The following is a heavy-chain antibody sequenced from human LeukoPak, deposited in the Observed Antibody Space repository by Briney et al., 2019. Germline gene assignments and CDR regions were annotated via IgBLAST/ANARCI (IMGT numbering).Heavy chain of an antibody. CDR3: SSRLLWFGELLAPFGY. D-gene: IGHD3-10*01. Sequence: PGGSLRLSCAASGFTFSSYSMNWVRQAPGKGLEWVSSISSSSSYIYYADSVKGRFTISRDNAKNSLYLQMNSLRAEDTAVYYCSSRLLWFGELLAPFGYWGQGTLVTVSS. V-gene: IGHV3-21*01. CDR2: ISSSSSYI. CDR1: GFTFSSYS. J-gene: IGHJ4*02.